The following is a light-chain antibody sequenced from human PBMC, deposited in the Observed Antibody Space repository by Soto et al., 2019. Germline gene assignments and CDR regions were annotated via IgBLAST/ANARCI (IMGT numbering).Light chain of an antibody. CDR2: KDT. V-gene: IGLV3-1*01. CDR1: KLGDRY. CDR3: QLWDSDTAKVE. J-gene: IGLJ3*02. Sequence: SYELTQPPSVSVSLGQAASITCSGDKLGDRYVSWYQQQPGQPPILVIYKDTKRPSGIPERFSGSSSGNTATLTISATQTMDEADYYCQLWDSDTAKVEFGGGTKLTVL.